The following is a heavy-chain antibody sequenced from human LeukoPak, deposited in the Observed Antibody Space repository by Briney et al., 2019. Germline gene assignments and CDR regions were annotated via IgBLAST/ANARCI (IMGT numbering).Heavy chain of an antibody. J-gene: IGHJ4*02. CDR2: ISPSGDIT. CDR3: ARDVYYGGSLFDY. Sequence: PGGSLRLSCAASGFTFRKHGMNWVRQAPGKGLEWVSGISPSGDITYYADSVKGRFTISRDNAKNSLYLQMNSLRAEDTAVYYCARDVYYGGSLFDYWGQGTLVTVSS. V-gene: IGHV3-23*01. CDR1: GFTFRKHG. D-gene: IGHD4-23*01.